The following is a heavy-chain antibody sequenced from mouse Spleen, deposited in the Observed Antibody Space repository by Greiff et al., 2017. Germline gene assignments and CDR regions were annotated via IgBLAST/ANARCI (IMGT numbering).Heavy chain of an antibody. Sequence: EVKLEESGGGLVQPGGSMKLSCAASGFTFSDAWMDWVRQSPEKGLEWVAEIRNKANNHATYYAESVKGRFTISRDDSKSSVYLQMNSLRAEDTGIYYCTSLFTTVVAKDYFDYWGQGTTLTVSS. CDR1: GFTFSDAW. CDR3: TSLFTTVVAKDYFDY. D-gene: IGHD1-1*01. J-gene: IGHJ2*01. CDR2: IRNKANNHAT. V-gene: IGHV6-6*01.